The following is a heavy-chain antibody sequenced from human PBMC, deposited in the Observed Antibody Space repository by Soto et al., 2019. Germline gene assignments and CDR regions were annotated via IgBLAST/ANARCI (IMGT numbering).Heavy chain of an antibody. CDR3: ARAKGIAARPVWCYFDY. D-gene: IGHD6-6*01. CDR2: INPNSGGT. J-gene: IGHJ4*02. CDR1: GYTLTGYY. V-gene: IGHV1-2*02. Sequence: ASVKVSCKASGYTLTGYYMHWVRQAPGQGLEWMGWINPNSGGTNYAQKFQGRVTMTRDTSISTAYMELSRLRSDDTAVYYCARAKGIAARPVWCYFDYWGQGTLVTVSS.